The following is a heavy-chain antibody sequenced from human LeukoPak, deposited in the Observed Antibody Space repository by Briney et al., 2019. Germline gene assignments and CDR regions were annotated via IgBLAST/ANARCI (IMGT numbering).Heavy chain of an antibody. D-gene: IGHD5-24*01. V-gene: IGHV3-66*01. J-gene: IGHJ6*02. CDR2: LYSSGVT. CDR1: GFTVSSSY. CDR3: ASRDKGYYYGMDV. Sequence: PGGSLRLSCAASGFTVSSSYMSWVRQAPGKGLEWVSLLYSSGVTYYAESVKGRFTISRDNSKNTLYLQMNSLRAEDTAVYYCASRDKGYYYGMDVWGQGTTVTVSS.